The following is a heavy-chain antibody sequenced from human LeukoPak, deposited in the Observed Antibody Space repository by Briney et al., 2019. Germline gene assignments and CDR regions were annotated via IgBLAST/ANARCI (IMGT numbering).Heavy chain of an antibody. V-gene: IGHV1-8*03. J-gene: IGHJ5*02. D-gene: IGHD6-13*01. CDR1: GYTFTSYD. CDR3: ARPAGAAAGTNLGDWFDP. CDR2: MNPNSGNT. Sequence: GASVKVSCKASGYTFTSYDINWVRQATGQGLEWMGWMNPNSGNTGYAQKFQGRVTIIRNTSISTAYMELSSLRSEDTAVYYCARPAGAAAGTNLGDWFDPWGQGTLVTVSS.